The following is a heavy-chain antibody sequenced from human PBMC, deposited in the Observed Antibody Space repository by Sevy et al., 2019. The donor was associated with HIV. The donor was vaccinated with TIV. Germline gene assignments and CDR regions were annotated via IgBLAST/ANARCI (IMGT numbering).Heavy chain of an antibody. CDR1: GFTFSRSS. Sequence: GGSLRLSCIASGFTFSRSSMNWVRQAPGKELEWVSSISSSSNYIYYADSMKGRFTISRDNAKNSLYLQMNSLRAEDTAVYYCAGDRREMVKGADDSFHIWGQGTMVTVSS. V-gene: IGHV3-21*01. CDR3: AGDRREMVKGADDSFHI. CDR2: ISSSSNYI. D-gene: IGHD3-10*01. J-gene: IGHJ3*02.